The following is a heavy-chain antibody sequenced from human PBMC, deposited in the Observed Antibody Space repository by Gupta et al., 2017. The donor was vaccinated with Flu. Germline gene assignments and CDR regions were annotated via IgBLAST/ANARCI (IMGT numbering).Heavy chain of an antibody. CDR3: ARHVEGSGQVFYY. V-gene: IGHV4-39*01. J-gene: IGHJ4*02. CDR2: IYQTGSA. CDR1: GGSISSSSYY. Sequence: QLQLQESGPGLVKPSETLSLTCTVSGGSISSSSYYWGWIRQPPGKGLEWIGSIYQTGSAYCNPSLKSRVTIAVDTSKRHFSRTMSCVTAADTAVYYGARHVEGSGQVFYYWGQGT. D-gene: IGHD2-15*01.